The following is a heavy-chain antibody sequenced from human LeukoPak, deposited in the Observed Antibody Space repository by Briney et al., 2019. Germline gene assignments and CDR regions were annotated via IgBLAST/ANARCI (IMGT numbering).Heavy chain of an antibody. D-gene: IGHD3-22*01. CDR1: GGSISSSSYH. CDR3: ASYRIGYADY. J-gene: IGHJ4*02. Sequence: SETLSLTCTVSGGSISSSSYHWGWIRPPPGKGLEWIGTIYYSGITYYSPSLRSRLTISVDTSKNQFSLKLTSVTAADTAVYYCASYRIGYADYWGQGALVTVSS. V-gene: IGHV4-39*01. CDR2: IYYSGIT.